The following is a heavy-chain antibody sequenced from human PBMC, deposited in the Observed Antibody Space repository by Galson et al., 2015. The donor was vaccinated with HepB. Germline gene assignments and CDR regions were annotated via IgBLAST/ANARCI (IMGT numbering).Heavy chain of an antibody. J-gene: IGHJ5*02. CDR1: GYSFTSYW. CDR2: IDPSDSYT. D-gene: IGHD2-15*01. Sequence: QSGAEVKKPGESLRISCKGSGYSFTSYWISWVRQMPGKGLEWMGRIDPSDSYTNYSPSFQGHVTISADKSISTAYLQWSSLKASDTAMYYCARHIGHCSGGSCYDVWFDPWGQGTLVTVSS. V-gene: IGHV5-10-1*01. CDR3: ARHIGHCSGGSCYDVWFDP.